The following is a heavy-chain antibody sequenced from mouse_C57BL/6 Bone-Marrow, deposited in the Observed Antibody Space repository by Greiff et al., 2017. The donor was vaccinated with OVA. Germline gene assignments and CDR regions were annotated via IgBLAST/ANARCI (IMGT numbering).Heavy chain of an antibody. Sequence: VQLQQPGAELVMPGASVKLSCKASGYTFTSYWMHWVKQRPGQGLEWIGEIDPSDSYTNYNQKFKGKSTLTVDKSSSTAYMQLSSLTSEDSAVYYCARGIYYDYHYYAMDYWGQGTSVTVSS. CDR3: ARGIYYDYHYYAMDY. V-gene: IGHV1-69*01. D-gene: IGHD2-4*01. CDR2: IDPSDSYT. CDR1: GYTFTSYW. J-gene: IGHJ4*01.